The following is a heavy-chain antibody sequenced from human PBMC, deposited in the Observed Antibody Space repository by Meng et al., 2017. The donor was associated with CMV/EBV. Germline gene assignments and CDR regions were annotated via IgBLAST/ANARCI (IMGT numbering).Heavy chain of an antibody. Sequence: ASVKVSCKASGYTFTSYGISWVRQAPGQGLEWMGWISAYNGNTNYAQKLQGRVTMTTDTSMSTAYMELRSLRSDDTAVYYCARDVRYAAAGLRTFDYWGQGTLVTVSS. CDR2: ISAYNGNT. CDR1: GYTFTSYG. V-gene: IGHV1-18*01. D-gene: IGHD6-13*01. CDR3: ARDVRYAAAGLRTFDY. J-gene: IGHJ4*02.